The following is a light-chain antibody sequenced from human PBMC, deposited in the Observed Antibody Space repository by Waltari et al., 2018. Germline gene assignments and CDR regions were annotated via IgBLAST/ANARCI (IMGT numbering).Light chain of an antibody. CDR3: QQYNSYSLLT. CDR1: QGISNW. Sequence: DIQMTQSPSTLSASVGDRVTITCRASQGISNWLAWYQQKPGKAPKLLIYKASTLESGVPSRFSGSGSGTEVTLTISSLQPDDFATYYCQQYNSYSLLTFGGGTKVEIK. J-gene: IGKJ4*01. V-gene: IGKV1-5*03. CDR2: KAS.